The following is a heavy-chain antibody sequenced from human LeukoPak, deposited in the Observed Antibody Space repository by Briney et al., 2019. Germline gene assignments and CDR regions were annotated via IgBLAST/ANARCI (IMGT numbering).Heavy chain of an antibody. J-gene: IGHJ4*01. CDR3: GRGSEQRIYSLPY. V-gene: IGHV3-21*01. D-gene: IGHD5-18*01. Sequence: PGGSLRLSCAASGFTFSTYSMSWVRQAPGKGLEWVSSISGSSTYIYYADSVKGRFTISRDNATNSLYLQMNSLRAEDTAVYYCGRGSEQRIYSLPYWGEERPVTLSS. CDR2: ISGSSTYI. CDR1: GFTFSTYS.